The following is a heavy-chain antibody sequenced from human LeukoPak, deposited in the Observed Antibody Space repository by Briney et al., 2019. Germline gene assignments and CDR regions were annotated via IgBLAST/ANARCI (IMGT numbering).Heavy chain of an antibody. Sequence: ASVKVSCKASGYTFTSYYMHWVRQAPGQGLEWMGIINPSGGSTSYAQKFQGRVTMTRDTSTSTVYMELSSLRSEDTAVYYCARDLTCGGDCYKYYAFDIWGQGTMVTVSS. D-gene: IGHD2-21*02. V-gene: IGHV1-46*01. CDR2: INPSGGST. J-gene: IGHJ3*02. CDR1: GYTFTSYY. CDR3: ARDLTCGGDCYKYYAFDI.